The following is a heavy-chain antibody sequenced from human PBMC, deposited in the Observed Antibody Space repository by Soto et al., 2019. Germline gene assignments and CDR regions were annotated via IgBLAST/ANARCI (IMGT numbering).Heavy chain of an antibody. Sequence: QVHLVQSGAEVKKPGASVKISCKASGYTFTLYAMHWVRQAPGQRLEWMGWINAANGNTKSSQKFQGRVTFTRDTSASTGYMELSTLNSADTAVYYCARDQRRDYDFWSGYSQGFDYWGPGTPVTVSS. V-gene: IGHV1-3*01. CDR1: GYTFTLYA. CDR3: ARDQRRDYDFWSGYSQGFDY. J-gene: IGHJ4*02. D-gene: IGHD3-3*01. CDR2: INAANGNT.